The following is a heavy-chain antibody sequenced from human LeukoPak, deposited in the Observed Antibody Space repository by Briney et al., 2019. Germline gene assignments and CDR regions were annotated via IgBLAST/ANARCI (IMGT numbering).Heavy chain of an antibody. CDR2: IYYSGST. Sequence: SETLSLTCTVSGGSISSSSYYWGWIRQPPGKGLEWIGSIYYSGSTYYNPSLKSRVTISVDTSKNQFSLKLSSVTAADTAVYYCARQVATRAVARYYYMDVWGKGTTVTVSS. CDR1: GGSISSSSYY. CDR3: ARQVATRAVARYYYMDV. J-gene: IGHJ6*03. V-gene: IGHV4-39*01. D-gene: IGHD6-19*01.